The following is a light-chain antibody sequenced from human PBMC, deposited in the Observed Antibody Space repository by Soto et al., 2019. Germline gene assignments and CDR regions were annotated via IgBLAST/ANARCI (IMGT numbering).Light chain of an antibody. CDR3: TSWTTSTTMI. CDR1: SSDIGAYNF. V-gene: IGLV2-14*03. J-gene: IGLJ2*01. Sequence: QSALTQPASVSGSPGQSITISCTGTSSDIGAYNFVSWYQQHLGKAPKLMLYDVNIRPSGVSNRFSGSKSGNTASLTISGLQAEYEADYYCTSWTTSTTMIFGGWTKVTVL. CDR2: DVN.